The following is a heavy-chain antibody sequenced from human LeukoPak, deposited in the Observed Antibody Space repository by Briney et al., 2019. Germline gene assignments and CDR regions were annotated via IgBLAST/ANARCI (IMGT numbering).Heavy chain of an antibody. V-gene: IGHV4-39*07. J-gene: IGHJ4*02. CDR3: ARDLDGYSYFDY. CDR1: GGSISSSSYY. Sequence: SETLSLTCTVSGGSISSSSYYWGWIRQPPGKGLEWIGSIYYSGSTYYNPSLKSRVTISVDTSKNQFSLKLSSVTAADTAVYYCARDLDGYSYFDYWGQGTLVTVSS. D-gene: IGHD4-11*01. CDR2: IYYSGST.